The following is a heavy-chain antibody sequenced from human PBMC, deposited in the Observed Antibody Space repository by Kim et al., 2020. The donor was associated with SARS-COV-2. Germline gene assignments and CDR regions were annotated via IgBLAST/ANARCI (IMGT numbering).Heavy chain of an antibody. Sequence: ASVKVSCKASAYRFTSYAINWVRQAPGQGLEWMGWINTNSGNPTYAQDFSGRFVFSLETSVSTAYLQISSLKAEDTAVYYCARDLTVAVGGMDVWGQGTTFTVSS. J-gene: IGHJ6*02. CDR1: AYRFTSYA. CDR3: ARDLTVAVGGMDV. CDR2: INTNSGNP. D-gene: IGHD6-19*01. V-gene: IGHV7-4-1*02.